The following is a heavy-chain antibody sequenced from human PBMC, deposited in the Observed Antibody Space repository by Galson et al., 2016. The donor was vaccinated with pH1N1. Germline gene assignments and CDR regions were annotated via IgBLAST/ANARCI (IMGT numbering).Heavy chain of an antibody. D-gene: IGHD5-12*01. CDR1: GFTFNNFA. Sequence: SLRLSCAASGFTFNNFAMHWVRQAPGKGLEWVAVVLYDGTNEYLADSVKGRFTVSRDNSKSTLHLQMNSLRPSDTALYYCARDSEYSAYDLFHWGQGTLVAVSS. CDR3: ARDSEYSAYDLFH. CDR2: VLYDGTNE. J-gene: IGHJ4*02. V-gene: IGHV3-30-3*01.